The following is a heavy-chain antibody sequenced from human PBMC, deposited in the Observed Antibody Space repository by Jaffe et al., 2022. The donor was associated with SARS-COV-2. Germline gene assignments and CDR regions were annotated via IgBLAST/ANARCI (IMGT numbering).Heavy chain of an antibody. Sequence: QLQLQESGPGLVKPSETLSLTCTVSGGSISSSSYYWGWIRQPPGKGLEWIGSIYYSGSTYYNPSLKSRVTISVDTSKNQFSLKLSSVTAADTAVYYCAREGQLVSRWFDPWGQGTLVTVSS. V-gene: IGHV4-39*02. CDR3: AREGQLVSRWFDP. CDR2: IYYSGST. D-gene: IGHD6-6*01. J-gene: IGHJ5*02. CDR1: GGSISSSSYY.